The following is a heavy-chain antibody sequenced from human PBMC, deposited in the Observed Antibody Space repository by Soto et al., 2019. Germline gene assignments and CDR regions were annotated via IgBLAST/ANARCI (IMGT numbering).Heavy chain of an antibody. Sequence: SETLSLTCTVSGGSISSDYWSWIRQPPGKGLEWIGYIYYSGSTNYNPSLKSRVTISVDTSTNQFSLKLSSVTAADTAVYYCARVRYFDSSGYYQFDPWGQGTLVTVSS. CDR2: IYYSGST. V-gene: IGHV4-59*01. CDR3: ARVRYFDSSGYYQFDP. J-gene: IGHJ5*02. CDR1: GGSISSDY. D-gene: IGHD3-22*01.